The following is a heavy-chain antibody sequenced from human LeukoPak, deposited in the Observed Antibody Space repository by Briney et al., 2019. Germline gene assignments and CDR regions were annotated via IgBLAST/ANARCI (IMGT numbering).Heavy chain of an antibody. J-gene: IGHJ4*02. V-gene: IGHV3-21*01. CDR1: GFTFSSYS. D-gene: IGHD5-18*01. Sequence: GGSLRLSCAASGFTFSSYSMNWVHQAPGKGLEWVSSISSSSSYIYYADSVKGRFTISRDNAKNSLYLQMNSLRAEDTAVYYCAREHPGYSYDHGDFDYWGQGTLVTVSS. CDR3: AREHPGYSYDHGDFDY. CDR2: ISSSSSYI.